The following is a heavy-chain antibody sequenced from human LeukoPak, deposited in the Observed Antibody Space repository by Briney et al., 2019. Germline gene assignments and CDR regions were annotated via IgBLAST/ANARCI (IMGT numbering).Heavy chain of an antibody. CDR1: GYTFTSYA. V-gene: IGHV7-4-1*02. CDR3: ARGGGQHGSGSYYKLDAFDI. J-gene: IGHJ3*02. Sequence: ASVKVSCKASGYTFTSYAMNWVRQAPGQGLEWMGWINTNTGNPTYAQGFTGWFVFSLDTSVSTAYLQISSLKAEDTAVYYCARGGGQHGSGSYYKLDAFDIWGQGTMVTVSS. CDR2: INTNTGNP. D-gene: IGHD3-10*01.